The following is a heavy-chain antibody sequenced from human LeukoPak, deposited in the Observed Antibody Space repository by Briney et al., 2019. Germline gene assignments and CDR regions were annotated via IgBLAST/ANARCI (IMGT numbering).Heavy chain of an antibody. Sequence: SETLSLTCAVYGGSFSGYYWSWIRQPPGKGLEWIGEINHSGSTNYNPSLKGQVTISVDTSKNQFSLKLSSVTAADTAVYYCARGPSARVAGEDYWGQGTLVTVSS. D-gene: IGHD6-19*01. CDR2: INHSGST. V-gene: IGHV4-34*01. CDR3: ARGPSARVAGEDY. CDR1: GGSFSGYY. J-gene: IGHJ4*02.